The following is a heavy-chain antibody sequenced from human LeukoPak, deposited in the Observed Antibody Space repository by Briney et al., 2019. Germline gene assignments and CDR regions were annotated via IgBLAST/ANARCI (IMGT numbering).Heavy chain of an antibody. CDR2: ISGSGGST. CDR3: SKGRCNLVAFDI. J-gene: IGHJ3*02. CDR1: GFTFSSYA. V-gene: IGHV3-23*01. Sequence: PGVSLRLSCAASGFTFSSYAMSGVPQAPGKGLEGVSAISGSGGSTYYADSVKGRFTISRDNSKNTLYLQTNNLRDEHKGVYHCSKGRCNLVAFDIWGQGTMVTVSS. D-gene: IGHD2-15*01.